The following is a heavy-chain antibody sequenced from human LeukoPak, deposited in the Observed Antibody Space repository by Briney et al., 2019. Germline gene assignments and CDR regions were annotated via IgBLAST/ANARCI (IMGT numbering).Heavy chain of an antibody. Sequence: SETLSLTCTVSGGSISSSSYYWGWIRQPPGKGLEWIGSIYYSGSTYYNPSLKSRVTISVDTSKNQFSLKLSSVTATDTAVYYCARSRRSGDSDYWGQGTLVTVSS. D-gene: IGHD3-10*01. V-gene: IGHV4-39*07. CDR2: IYYSGST. CDR3: ARSRRSGDSDY. J-gene: IGHJ4*02. CDR1: GGSISSSSYY.